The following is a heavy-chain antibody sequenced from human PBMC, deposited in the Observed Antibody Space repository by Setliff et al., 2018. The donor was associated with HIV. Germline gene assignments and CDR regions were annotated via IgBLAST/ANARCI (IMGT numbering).Heavy chain of an antibody. Sequence: LRLSCAASGFTFSNYGMHWVRQAPGKGLEWVAVIWYDGSNKYYADSVKGRLTISRDNSKNTLYLQMNSLRAEDTAVYYCAKDRHSSRTPRLYYFDYWGQGTLVTVSS. V-gene: IGHV3-33*06. CDR1: GFTFSNYG. CDR3: AKDRHSSRTPRLYYFDY. J-gene: IGHJ4*02. D-gene: IGHD6-19*01. CDR2: IWYDGSNK.